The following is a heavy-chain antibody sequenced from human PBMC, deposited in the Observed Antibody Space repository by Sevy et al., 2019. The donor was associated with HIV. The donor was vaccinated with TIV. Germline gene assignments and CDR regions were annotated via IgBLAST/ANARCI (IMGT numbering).Heavy chain of an antibody. J-gene: IGHJ6*02. D-gene: IGHD3-3*01. CDR3: ARDRGATFGVVPLGYYYGMDV. Sequence: GGSLRLSCAASGFTFSSYSMIWVRQAPGKGLEWVSSISSSSSYIYYADSVKGRFTISRDNAKNSLYLQMNSLRAEDTAVYYCARDRGATFGVVPLGYYYGMDVWGQGTTVTVSS. V-gene: IGHV3-21*01. CDR2: ISSSSSYI. CDR1: GFTFSSYS.